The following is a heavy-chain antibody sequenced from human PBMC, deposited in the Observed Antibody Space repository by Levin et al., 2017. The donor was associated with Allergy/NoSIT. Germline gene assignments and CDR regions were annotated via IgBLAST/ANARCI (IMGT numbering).Heavy chain of an antibody. CDR3: ASMVVAAISAEYFQH. V-gene: IGHV1-69*13. Sequence: AASVKVSCKASGGTFSSYAISWVRQAPGQGLEWMGGIIPIFGTANYAQKFQGRVTITADESTSTAYMELSSLRSEDTAVYYCASMVVAAISAEYFQHWGQGTLVTVSS. CDR2: IIPIFGTA. J-gene: IGHJ1*01. CDR1: GGTFSSYA. D-gene: IGHD2-15*01.